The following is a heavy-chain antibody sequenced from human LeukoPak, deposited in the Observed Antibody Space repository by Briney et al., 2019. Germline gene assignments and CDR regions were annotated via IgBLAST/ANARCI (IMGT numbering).Heavy chain of an antibody. J-gene: IGHJ4*02. Sequence: PAETLSLTCTVSSGFIRGYFWSWIRQPAGKGLEWIGRIYSSGSTNYNASLKSRVTISVGMSKYQLSLKLSSVTARDTAVYYCEGDSSGTNPDYWGQGTLVTVSS. CDR1: SGFIRGYF. CDR2: IYSSGST. V-gene: IGHV4-4*07. CDR3: EGDSSGTNPDY. D-gene: IGHD1-7*01.